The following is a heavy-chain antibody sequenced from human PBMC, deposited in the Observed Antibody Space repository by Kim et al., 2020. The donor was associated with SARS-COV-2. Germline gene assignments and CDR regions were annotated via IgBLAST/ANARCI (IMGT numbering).Heavy chain of an antibody. D-gene: IGHD5-18*01. CDR3: ARDRPPGYRHGLGAFDI. J-gene: IGHJ3*02. CDR1: GGSISSGGYY. V-gene: IGHV4-31*03. CDR2: IYYSGST. Sequence: SETLSLTCTVSGGSISSGGYYWSWIRQHPGKGLEWIGYIYYSGSTYYNPSLKSRVTISVDTSKNQFSLKLSSVTAADTAVYYCARDRPPGYRHGLGAFDIWGQGTMVTVSS.